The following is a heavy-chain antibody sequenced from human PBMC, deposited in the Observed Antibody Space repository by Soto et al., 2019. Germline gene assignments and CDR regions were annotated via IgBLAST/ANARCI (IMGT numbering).Heavy chain of an antibody. CDR3: ARRAGGAVVWYYDL. CDR2: ISGRGGST. CDR1: GFIFSDYA. J-gene: IGHJ2*01. D-gene: IGHD2-21*01. Sequence: EEQLLESGGGVVQRGGSLRLSCAASGFIFSDYAMTWVRQAPGKGLEWVSRISGRGGSTYYADSVKGRLTMSRDNSKNTLYLQMNSLSAGDTAIYYCARRAGGAVVWYYDLWGRGTLVTV. V-gene: IGHV3-23*01.